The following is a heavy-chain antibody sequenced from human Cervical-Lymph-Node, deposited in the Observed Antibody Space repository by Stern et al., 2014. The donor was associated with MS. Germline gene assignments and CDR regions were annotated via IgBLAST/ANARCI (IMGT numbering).Heavy chain of an antibody. D-gene: IGHD3-16*01. J-gene: IGHJ4*02. CDR3: AHRLPGSNAFDY. Sequence: QVTLKESGLTLVKPTQTLTLTCTFSGFSLSTSGVGVGWIRQPPGKALECLALIYWDDDKRYSPSLKSRLTITKDTSKNQVVLTMTNMDPVDTATYYCAHRLPGSNAFDYWGQGTLVTVSS. CDR1: GFSLSTSGVG. CDR2: IYWDDDK. V-gene: IGHV2-5*02.